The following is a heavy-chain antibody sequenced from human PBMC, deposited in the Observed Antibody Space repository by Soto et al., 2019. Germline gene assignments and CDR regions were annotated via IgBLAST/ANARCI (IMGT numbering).Heavy chain of an antibody. J-gene: IGHJ4*02. CDR1: GFTVSTNY. CDR2: IYSGGNT. CDR3: ARASGSRAFDN. Sequence: GGSLRLSSAASGFTVSTNYVSWVRQSPGKGLEWVSVIYSGGNTYYADSVKGRFTISRDSSKNTVDLQMNSLRAEDTAVYFCARASGSRAFDNWGQATLVTVSS. D-gene: IGHD1-26*01. V-gene: IGHV3-53*01.